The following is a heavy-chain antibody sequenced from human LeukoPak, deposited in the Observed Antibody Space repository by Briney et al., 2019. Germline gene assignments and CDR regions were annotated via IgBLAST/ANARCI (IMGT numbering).Heavy chain of an antibody. CDR1: GFTFSSYA. CDR3: AKEDLRNYYDSSGYYYGGVFDY. CDR2: ISGSGGST. J-gene: IGHJ4*02. D-gene: IGHD3-22*01. Sequence: GGSLRLSCAASGFTFSSYATSWVRQAPGKGLEWVSAISGSGGSTYYADSVKGRFTISRDNSKNTLYLQMNSLRAEDTAVYYCAKEDLRNYYDSSGYYYGGVFDYWGQGTLVTVSS. V-gene: IGHV3-23*01.